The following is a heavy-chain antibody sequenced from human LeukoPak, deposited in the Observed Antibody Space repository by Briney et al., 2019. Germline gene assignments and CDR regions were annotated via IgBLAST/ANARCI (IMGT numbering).Heavy chain of an antibody. CDR1: GFTFSSYA. CDR3: ARARSLSGSYLRNAFDI. CDR2: IYYSGST. Sequence: LRLSCAASGFTFSSYAMSWIRQHPGKGLEWIGYIYYSGSTYYNPSLKSRVTISVDTSKNQFSLKLSSVTAADTAVYYCARARSLSGSYLRNAFDIWGQGTMVTVSS. D-gene: IGHD1-26*01. J-gene: IGHJ3*02. V-gene: IGHV4-31*02.